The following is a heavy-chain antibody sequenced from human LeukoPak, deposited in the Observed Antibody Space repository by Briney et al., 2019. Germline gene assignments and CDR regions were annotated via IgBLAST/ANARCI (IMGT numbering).Heavy chain of an antibody. CDR3: ARGSEDIVVVPAASAEYFRH. CDR1: GGTFSSYA. CDR2: IIPIFGTA. D-gene: IGHD2-2*01. V-gene: IGHV1-69*01. J-gene: IGHJ1*01. Sequence: SVKVSCKASGGTFSSYAISWVRQAPGQGLEWMGGIIPIFGTANYAQKFQGRVTITADESTSTAYMELSSLRSEDTAVYYCARGSEDIVVVPAASAEYFRHWGQGTLVTVSS.